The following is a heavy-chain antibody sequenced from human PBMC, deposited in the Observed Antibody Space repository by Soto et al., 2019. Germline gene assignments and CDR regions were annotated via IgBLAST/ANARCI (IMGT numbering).Heavy chain of an antibody. D-gene: IGHD3-16*01. J-gene: IGHJ4*02. V-gene: IGHV1-69*13. CDR3: ARDLGGGCFDY. CDR1: GYTLTELS. Sequence: QVQLVQSGAEVKKPGASVKVSCKVSGYTLTELSMHWVRQAPGKGLEWRGGIIPIFGTANYAQKCQGRVTITADESTSTAYMELSSLRSEDTAVYYCARDLGGGCFDYWGQGTLVTVSS. CDR2: IIPIFGTA.